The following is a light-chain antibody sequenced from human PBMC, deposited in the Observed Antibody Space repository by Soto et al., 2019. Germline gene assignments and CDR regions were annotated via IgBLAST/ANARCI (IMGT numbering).Light chain of an antibody. V-gene: IGKV3-20*01. CDR1: QSVSSSY. CDR2: GAS. J-gene: IGKJ1*01. CDR3: QQYGSSLWT. Sequence: ETVLTQSPGTLSLSPGERATLSCRVSQSVSSSYLAWYQQKPGQAPRLLIYGASSRATGIPDRFSGSGSGTDFTLTISRLEPEDFAVYYCQQYGSSLWTFGQGTKVEIK.